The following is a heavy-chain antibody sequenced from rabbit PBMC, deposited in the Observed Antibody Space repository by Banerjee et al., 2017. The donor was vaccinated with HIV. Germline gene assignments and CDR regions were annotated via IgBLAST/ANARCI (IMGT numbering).Heavy chain of an antibody. V-gene: IGHV1S40*01. CDR1: GIDFSSYYY. D-gene: IGHD1-1*01. CDR2: IYTGAGST. J-gene: IGHJ4*01. Sequence: QSLEESGGGLVKPGGTLTLTCKASGIDFSSYYYMCWVRQAPGKGLELIGCIYTGAGSTYYANWAKGRFTISKPSSTTVTLQLNSLTAADTATYFCAKKVWKDSGGYYSLWGPGTLVTVS. CDR3: AKKVWKDSGGYYSL.